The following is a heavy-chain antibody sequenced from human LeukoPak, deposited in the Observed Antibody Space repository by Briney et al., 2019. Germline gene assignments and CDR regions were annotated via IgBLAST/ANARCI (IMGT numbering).Heavy chain of an antibody. CDR1: GGTFSSYA. V-gene: IGHV1-18*01. J-gene: IGHJ4*02. CDR2: ISAYNGNT. Sequence: ASVKVSCKASGGTFSSYAISWVRQAPGQGLEWMGWISAYNGNTNYAQKLQGRVTMTTDTSTSTAYMELRSLRSDDTAVYYCARVGNVVVVAARFWGQGTLVTVSS. CDR3: ARVGNVVVVAARF. D-gene: IGHD2-15*01.